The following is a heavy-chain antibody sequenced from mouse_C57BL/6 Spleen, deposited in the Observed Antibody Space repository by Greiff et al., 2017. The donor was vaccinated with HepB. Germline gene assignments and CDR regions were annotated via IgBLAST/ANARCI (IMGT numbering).Heavy chain of an antibody. D-gene: IGHD1-1*01. V-gene: IGHV1-19*01. CDR1: GYTFTDYY. CDR2: INPYNGGT. Sequence: VQLKQSGPVLVKPGASVKMSCKASGYTFTDYYMNWVKQSHGKSLEWIGVINPYNGGTSYNQKFKGKATLTVDKSSSTAYMELNSLTSEDSAVYYCALITTVFDYWGQGTTLTVSS. CDR3: ALITTVFDY. J-gene: IGHJ2*01.